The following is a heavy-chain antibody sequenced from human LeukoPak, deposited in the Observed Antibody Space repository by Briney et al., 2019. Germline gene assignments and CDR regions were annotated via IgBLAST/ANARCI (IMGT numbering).Heavy chain of an antibody. CDR1: GGSISSSSYY. V-gene: IGHV4-39*01. Sequence: SETLSLTCTVSGGSISSSSYYWGWIRQPPGKGLEWIGTIYYSGSTYYNPSLKSRVTISVDTSKNQFSLKLSSVTAADTAVYYCARSIAARPPLYYYYYYYMDVWGKGAQVTLSS. D-gene: IGHD6-6*01. CDR3: ARSIAARPPLYYYYYYYMDV. J-gene: IGHJ6*03. CDR2: IYYSGST.